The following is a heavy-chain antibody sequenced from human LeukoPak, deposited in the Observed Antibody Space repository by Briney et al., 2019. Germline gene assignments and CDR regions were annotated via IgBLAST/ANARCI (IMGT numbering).Heavy chain of an antibody. D-gene: IGHD6-19*01. CDR3: ARGGSSGWYGTGFDP. V-gene: IGHV1-8*01. CDR1: GYTFTRYD. J-gene: IGHJ5*02. CDR2: MNPNSGNT. Sequence: ASVKVSYKASGYTFTRYDINWVRQATGQGLEWMGWMNPNSGNTGYAQKFQGRVTMTRNTSISTAYMELSSLRSEDTAVYYCARGGSSGWYGTGFDPWGQGTLVTVSS.